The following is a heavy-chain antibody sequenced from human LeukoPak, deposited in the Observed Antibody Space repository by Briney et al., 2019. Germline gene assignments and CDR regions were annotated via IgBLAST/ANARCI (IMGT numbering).Heavy chain of an antibody. D-gene: IGHD3-3*02. Sequence: GGSLRLSCAASGFTFSSYAMSWVRQAPGKGLEWVSAISGSGGSTYYADSVKGRFTISRDNSKNTLCLQMNSLRAEGTAVYYCTHFWSGYFYYFDYWGQGTLVTVSS. J-gene: IGHJ4*02. CDR1: GFTFSSYA. V-gene: IGHV3-23*01. CDR2: ISGSGGST. CDR3: THFWSGYFYYFDY.